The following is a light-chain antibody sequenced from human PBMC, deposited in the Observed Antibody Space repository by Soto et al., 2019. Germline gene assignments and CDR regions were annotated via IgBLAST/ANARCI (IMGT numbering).Light chain of an antibody. CDR1: QSINNY. V-gene: IGKV1-39*01. J-gene: IGKJ4*01. CDR2: VAS. CDR3: QQSFSSPLT. Sequence: DIQMTQSPSSLSASVGDRVTITCRTSQSINNYLSRYQQRPGKAPKLLISVASTLQTGVPSRFSGSGSGTHFTLTISSLQPEDFATYYCQQSFSSPLTFGGGTKVEIK.